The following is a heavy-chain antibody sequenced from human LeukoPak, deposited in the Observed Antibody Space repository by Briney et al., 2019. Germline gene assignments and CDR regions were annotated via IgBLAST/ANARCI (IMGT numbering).Heavy chain of an antibody. Sequence: RGSLRLSCAASGFTFNNYAMKWVRQAPGKGLEWVSGITGSGGGTYYADSVKGRFTISRDNAKNSLYLQMNSLRDEDTAVYYCARDSPYGVYPFDYWGQGTLVTVPS. J-gene: IGHJ4*02. V-gene: IGHV3-23*01. D-gene: IGHD4-17*01. CDR1: GFTFNNYA. CDR3: ARDSPYGVYPFDY. CDR2: ITGSGGGT.